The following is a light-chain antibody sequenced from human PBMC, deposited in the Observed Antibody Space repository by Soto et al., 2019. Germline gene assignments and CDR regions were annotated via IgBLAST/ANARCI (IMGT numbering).Light chain of an antibody. CDR1: QGISTW. V-gene: IGKV1-12*02. CDR3: QQANSFPWT. Sequence: DIQMTQSPSFVSASVGDRVAITCRASQGISTWLAWYQQKPGKAPQLLIYSASSLQSGVPSRFSGSGSGTDFTITSSGLQPEDFATYYCQQANSFPWTVGQGTKVEVK. CDR2: SAS. J-gene: IGKJ1*01.